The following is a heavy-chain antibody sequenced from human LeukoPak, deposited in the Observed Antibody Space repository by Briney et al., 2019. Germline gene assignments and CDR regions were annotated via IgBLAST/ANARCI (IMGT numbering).Heavy chain of an antibody. CDR3: ARFVDSYDGYFDY. D-gene: IGHD3-10*01. J-gene: IGHJ4*02. CDR1: GGTFSSYA. CDR2: IIPIFGTA. V-gene: IGHV1-69*13. Sequence: SVKVSCKASGGTFSSYAISWVRQAPGQGLEWMGGIIPIFGTANYGQKFQGRVTITADESTSTAYMELSSLRSEDTAVYYCARFVDSYDGYFDYWGQGTLVTVSS.